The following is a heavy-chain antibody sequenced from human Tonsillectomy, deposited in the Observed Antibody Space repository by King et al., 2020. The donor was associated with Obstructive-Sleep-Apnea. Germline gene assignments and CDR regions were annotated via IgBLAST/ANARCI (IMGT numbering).Heavy chain of an antibody. Sequence: VQLVESGGGLVKPGGSLRLSCAASGFSFRDYYMSWIRQAPGKGLEWISYISSGGRSIYYADSVRGRFTISRDNAKKSVYLQMNSLRADDTAVYYCSLVLADGSDHFDYWGQGTLVTV. CDR1: GFSFRDYY. CDR2: ISSGGRSI. J-gene: IGHJ4*02. D-gene: IGHD5-24*01. CDR3: SLVLADGSDHFDY. V-gene: IGHV3-11*01.